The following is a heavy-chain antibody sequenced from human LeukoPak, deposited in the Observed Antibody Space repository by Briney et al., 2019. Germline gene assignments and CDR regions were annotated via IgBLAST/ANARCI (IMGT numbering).Heavy chain of an antibody. CDR3: ARDLDSVTMIVVVPSGMDV. D-gene: IGHD3-22*01. V-gene: IGHV3-48*04. CDR1: GFTFSSYK. Sequence: GGSLRLSCAASGFTFSSYKMNWVRQAPGKGLEWVSYISSSGSTIYYADSVKGRFTISRDNAKNSLYLQMNSLRAEDTAVYYCARDLDSVTMIVVVPSGMDVWGQGTTVTVSS. CDR2: ISSSGSTI. J-gene: IGHJ6*02.